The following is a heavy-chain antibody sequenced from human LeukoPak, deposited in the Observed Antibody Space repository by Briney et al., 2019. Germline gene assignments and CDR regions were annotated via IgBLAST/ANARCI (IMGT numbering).Heavy chain of an antibody. J-gene: IGHJ4*02. CDR1: GITFSGYS. CDR3: ARDRNPYCSSTSCHLGGY. V-gene: IGHV3-48*01. D-gene: IGHD2-2*01. Sequence: GGSLRLSCVVSGITFSGYSMIWVRQAPGKGLEWLSFMTTSGNTIFYAESVKDRFTISRDNAKKSLYLQMNSLRAEDTAVYYCARDRNPYCSSTSCHLGGYWGQGTLVTVSS. CDR2: MTTSGNTI.